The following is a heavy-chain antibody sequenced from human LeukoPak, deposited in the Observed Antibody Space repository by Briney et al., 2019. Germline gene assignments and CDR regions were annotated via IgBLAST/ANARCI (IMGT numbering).Heavy chain of an antibody. D-gene: IGHD3-16*01. J-gene: IGHJ6*02. CDR2: ISGSGGST. Sequence: QTGGSLRLSCAASGFTFSSYAMSWVRQAPGKGLEWVSAISGSGGSTYYADSVKGRFTISRDNSKNTLYLQMNSLRAEDTAVYYCAKDQEVGLTDYYYYGMDVWGQGTTVTVSS. V-gene: IGHV3-23*01. CDR3: AKDQEVGLTDYYYYGMDV. CDR1: GFTFSSYA.